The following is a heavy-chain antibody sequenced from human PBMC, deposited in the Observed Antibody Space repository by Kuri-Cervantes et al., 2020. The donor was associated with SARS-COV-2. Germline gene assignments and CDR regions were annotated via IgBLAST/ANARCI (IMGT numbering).Heavy chain of an antibody. CDR3: ARGLRRGNSLDY. D-gene: IGHD1/OR15-1a*01. CDR1: GFIFSDYY. CDR2: IGPSGTTK. Sequence: GGSLRLSCTASGFIFSDYYMTWIRQAPGKGLEWVSNIGPSGTTKYYADSVKGRFTISRDNAKNSLYLQMSSLRAEDTAVYYCARGLRRGNSLDYWGQGTLVTVSS. V-gene: IGHV3-11*04. J-gene: IGHJ4*02.